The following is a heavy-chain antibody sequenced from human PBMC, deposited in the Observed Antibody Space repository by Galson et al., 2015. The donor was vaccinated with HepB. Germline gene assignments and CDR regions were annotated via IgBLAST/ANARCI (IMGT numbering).Heavy chain of an antibody. CDR1: GYTFVNYA. Sequence: SVKVSCKASGYTFVNYAMHWVRQAPGQSLEWMGWLNTGTGKTKYSQKFQGRVTITRDTSASTAYMELTSLRSEDTAIYYCARDLEGYCRSANCYAMDVWGKGTTVSVSS. CDR3: ARDLEGYCRSANCYAMDV. D-gene: IGHD2-2*01. V-gene: IGHV1-3*04. J-gene: IGHJ6*04. CDR2: LNTGTGKT.